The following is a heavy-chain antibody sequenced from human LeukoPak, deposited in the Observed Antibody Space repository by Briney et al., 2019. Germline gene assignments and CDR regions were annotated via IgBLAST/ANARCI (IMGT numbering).Heavy chain of an antibody. V-gene: IGHV3-33*01. D-gene: IGHD6-19*01. J-gene: IGHJ4*02. Sequence: GGSLRLSCAASGFTFRSYGMHWVRQAPGKGLEWVAVIWYDGSNKYYADSVKGRFTVSRDNSRNTLYLQMNSLRAEDTAVYYCATAVASSSGWYADYWGQGTLVTVSS. CDR1: GFTFRSYG. CDR3: ATAVASSSGWYADY. CDR2: IWYDGSNK.